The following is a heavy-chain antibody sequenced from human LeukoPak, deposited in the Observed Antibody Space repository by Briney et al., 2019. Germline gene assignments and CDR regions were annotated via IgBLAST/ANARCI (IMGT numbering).Heavy chain of an antibody. Sequence: KASETLSLTCTVSGYSINSGYYWGWIRQPPGKGLEWIGNVYHRGSTYCKPSLKSRVTMSVDTSKNQFSLKLSSVTAADTALYYCARVAAPADSYYYYMDVWGKGTTVTVSS. CDR2: VYHRGST. V-gene: IGHV4-38-2*02. D-gene: IGHD6-13*01. CDR1: GYSINSGYY. CDR3: ARVAAPADSYYYYMDV. J-gene: IGHJ6*03.